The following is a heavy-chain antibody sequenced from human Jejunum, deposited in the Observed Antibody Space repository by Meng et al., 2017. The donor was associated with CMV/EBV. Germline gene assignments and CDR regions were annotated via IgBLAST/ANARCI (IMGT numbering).Heavy chain of an antibody. J-gene: IGHJ5*02. Sequence: QLPPQEQGPGLLKPSETLSLTFTVSGDSITSNPFYWCWIRQPPGKGLEWIGSIYSSGSTYYNPSLKSRVTISIDTSKNQFSLKLTSVTAADTAVYYCARDCCSYRSWFDPWGQGTLVTVSS. D-gene: IGHD2-2*01. CDR3: ARDCCSYRSWFDP. CDR2: IYSSGST. V-gene: IGHV4-39*07. CDR1: GDSITSNPFY.